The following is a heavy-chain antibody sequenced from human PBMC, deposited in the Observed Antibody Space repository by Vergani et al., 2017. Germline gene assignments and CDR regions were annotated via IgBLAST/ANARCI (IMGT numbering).Heavy chain of an antibody. Sequence: EVQLVQSGAEVKKPGESLTISCKGSGYSFTSYWITWVRQMPGKGLEWMGRIDPSDSDINYSPSFQGHVTISTDKSIRTAYLQWSSLKASDTAMYYCARGLYGGNDGSFDLWGRGTLVTVSS. CDR3: ARGLYGGNDGSFDL. CDR2: IDPSDSDI. V-gene: IGHV5-10-1*03. J-gene: IGHJ2*01. CDR1: GYSFTSYW. D-gene: IGHD4-23*01.